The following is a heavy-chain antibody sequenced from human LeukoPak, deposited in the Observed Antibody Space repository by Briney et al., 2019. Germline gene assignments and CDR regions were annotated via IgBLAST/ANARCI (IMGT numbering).Heavy chain of an antibody. CDR3: AGGGPGGYDYVWGSYRYTGSPFDY. CDR1: GVSISSSNW. CDR2: IYHSGST. D-gene: IGHD3-16*02. Sequence: SETLSLTCAVSGVSISSSNWWSWARQPPGQGLEWIGVIYHSGSTNYNPSLKSRVTISVDKSKNQFSLKLSSVTAADTAVYYCAGGGPGGYDYVWGSYRYTGSPFDYWGQGTLVTVSS. J-gene: IGHJ4*02. V-gene: IGHV4-4*02.